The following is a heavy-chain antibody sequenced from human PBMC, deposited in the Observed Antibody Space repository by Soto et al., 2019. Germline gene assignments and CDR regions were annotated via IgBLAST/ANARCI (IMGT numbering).Heavy chain of an antibody. CDR1: GFTFSSYA. V-gene: IGHV3-23*01. Sequence: PGGSLRLSCAASGFTFSSYAMSWVRQAPGKGLEWVSSISGNGAGTYYADSVEGRFTVSRDNARNSVSLQMDSLRDEDAAVYYCARIKLVEWFFINVDVYDMDVWGQGTPVTVSS. J-gene: IGHJ6*02. CDR2: ISGNGAGT. D-gene: IGHD3-3*01. CDR3: ARIKLVEWFFINVDVYDMDV.